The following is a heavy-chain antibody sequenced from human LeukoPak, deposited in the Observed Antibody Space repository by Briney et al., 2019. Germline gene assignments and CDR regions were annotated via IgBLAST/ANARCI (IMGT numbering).Heavy chain of an antibody. CDR2: ISGSDGTI. J-gene: IGHJ4*02. Sequence: GGSLRLSCTASGFTFNDYYMTWIRQAPGKGLEWISSISGSDGTIFYADSVKGRFTISRDNAKKSLYLQMNSLKAEDTAVYYCARSIVVGATHLDYWGQGTLVTVSS. D-gene: IGHD1-26*01. CDR1: GFTFNDYY. V-gene: IGHV3-11*04. CDR3: ARSIVVGATHLDY.